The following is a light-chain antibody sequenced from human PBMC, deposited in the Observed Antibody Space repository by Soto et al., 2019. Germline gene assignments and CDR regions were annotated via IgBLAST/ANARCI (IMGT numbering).Light chain of an antibody. V-gene: IGKV1-27*01. CDR2: AAS. J-gene: IGKJ1*01. CDR3: QKYSNALPWT. CDR1: QGISNS. Sequence: DIQMTQSPSSLYASLGDRVTIACRASQGISNSLAWYQQQPGKVPKLLISAASTLQSGVPSRFSGSGSGTDFTLTISSLQPEDVATYYCQKYSNALPWTFGQGTKVEIK.